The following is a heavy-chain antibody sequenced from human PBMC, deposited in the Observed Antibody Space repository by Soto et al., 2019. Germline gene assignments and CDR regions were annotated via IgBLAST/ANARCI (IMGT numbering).Heavy chain of an antibody. CDR1: GFTFSSYS. Sequence: GGSLRLSCAASGFTFSSYSMNWVRQAPGKGLEWVSSISSSSSYIYYADSVKGRFTISRDNAKNSLYLQMNSLGAEDPAVYYCARDHDYGGNSAFDIWGQGTMVTVSS. CDR3: ARDHDYGGNSAFDI. V-gene: IGHV3-21*01. CDR2: ISSSSSYI. D-gene: IGHD4-17*01. J-gene: IGHJ3*02.